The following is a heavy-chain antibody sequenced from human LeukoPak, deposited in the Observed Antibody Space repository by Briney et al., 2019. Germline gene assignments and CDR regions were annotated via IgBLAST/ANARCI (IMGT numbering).Heavy chain of an antibody. J-gene: IGHJ4*02. CDR2: IRYDGSNK. D-gene: IGHD2-21*02. Sequence: PGGSLRLSCAASGFTFLSYGMHWVRQAPGKGLEWVAFIRYDGSNKYYADSVKGRFTISRDNSKNTLFLQMNSLRAEDTAVYFCARDVGGGDTFDYWGQGTLVTVSS. CDR1: GFTFLSYG. V-gene: IGHV3-30*02. CDR3: ARDVGGGDTFDY.